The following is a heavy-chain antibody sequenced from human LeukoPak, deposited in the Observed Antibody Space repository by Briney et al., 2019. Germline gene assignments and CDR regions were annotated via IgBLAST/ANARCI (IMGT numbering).Heavy chain of an antibody. CDR3: ARDSGATMVRGPNYYGMDV. D-gene: IGHD3-10*01. CDR2: ISSSSSYI. Sequence: PGGSLRPSCAASGFTLSSYSMNWVRQAPGKGLEWVSSISSSSSYIYYADSVKGRFTISRGNAKNSLYLQMNSLRAEDTAVYYCARDSGATMVRGPNYYGMDVWGQGTTVTVSS. CDR1: GFTLSSYS. J-gene: IGHJ6*02. V-gene: IGHV3-21*01.